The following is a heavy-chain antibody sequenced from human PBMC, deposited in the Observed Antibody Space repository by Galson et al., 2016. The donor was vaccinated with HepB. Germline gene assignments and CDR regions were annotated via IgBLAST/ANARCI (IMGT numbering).Heavy chain of an antibody. CDR2: IDPSDSQT. CDR1: GSNFTKYW. V-gene: IGHV5-10-1*01. D-gene: IGHD5-24*01. CDR3: ARREIRNYYAMDV. Sequence: QSGAEVKKPGESLTISCKGSGSNFTKYWIFWVRQMPGKGLEWMGRIDPSDSQTNYSPSFQGHVTISVDKSISTAHLQWSSLRASDSAMYYCARREIRNYYAMDVWGQGTTVTVSS. J-gene: IGHJ6*02.